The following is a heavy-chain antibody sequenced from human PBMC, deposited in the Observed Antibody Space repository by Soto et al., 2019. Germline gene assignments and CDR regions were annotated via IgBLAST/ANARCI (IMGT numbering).Heavy chain of an antibody. CDR2: ISGSGGST. CDR3: AKDTKSDTAMVTGFDY. CDR1: GFTFSSYA. Sequence: GGSLRLSCAASGFTFSSYAMSWVRQAPGKGLEWVSAISGSGGSTYYADSVKGRFTISRDNSKNTLYLQMNSLRAEDTAVYYCAKDTKSDTAMVTGFDYWGQGTLVTVSS. V-gene: IGHV3-23*01. D-gene: IGHD5-18*01. J-gene: IGHJ4*02.